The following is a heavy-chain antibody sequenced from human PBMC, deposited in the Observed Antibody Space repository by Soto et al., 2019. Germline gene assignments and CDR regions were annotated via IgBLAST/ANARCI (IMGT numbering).Heavy chain of an antibody. CDR1: GFTFSSYA. J-gene: IGHJ4*02. D-gene: IGHD6-19*01. CDR2: ISGSGRST. CDR3: ANGFLASGWPRFDY. V-gene: IGHV3-23*01. Sequence: GGSLRLSCAASGFTFSSYAMSWVRQAPGKGLEWVSAISGSGRSTYYADSVKGRFTISRDNSKNTLYLQMNSLRAEDTAVYYCANGFLASGWPRFDYWGQGTLVTVSS.